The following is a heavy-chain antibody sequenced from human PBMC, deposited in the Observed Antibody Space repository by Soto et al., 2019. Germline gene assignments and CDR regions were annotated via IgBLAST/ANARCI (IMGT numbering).Heavy chain of an antibody. J-gene: IGHJ4*02. Sequence: ASVKVSCKASGYTFTSYYIHWVRQAPGQGLEWMGVINPSGGSTSYAQNSQGRVTMTRDTSTSTVYMELSSLRSEDTAVYYCARPVTTLTTSLAYWGRGTMVTVSS. CDR3: ARPVTTLTTSLAY. V-gene: IGHV1-46*01. CDR2: INPSGGST. D-gene: IGHD4-17*01. CDR1: GYTFTSYY.